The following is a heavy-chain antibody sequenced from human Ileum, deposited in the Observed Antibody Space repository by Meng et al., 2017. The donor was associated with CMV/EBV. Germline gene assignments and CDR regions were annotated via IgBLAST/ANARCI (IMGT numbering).Heavy chain of an antibody. CDR2: IDHMEST. D-gene: IGHD3-10*01. V-gene: IGHV4-34*01. J-gene: IGHJ4*02. Sequence: ADDGGCISGYYCRWLRQAPGKGLEWIGEIDHMESTNYNPSLKSRVTLSIATSNNQFSLRLNSVTAADTALYFCARRVGSGKYYFDYWSQGALVTVSS. CDR1: GGCISGYY. CDR3: ARRVGSGKYYFDY.